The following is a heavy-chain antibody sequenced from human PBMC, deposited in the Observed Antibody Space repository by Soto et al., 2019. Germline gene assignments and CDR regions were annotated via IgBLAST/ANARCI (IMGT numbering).Heavy chain of an antibody. D-gene: IGHD3-16*01. CDR1: GFIFGAHA. V-gene: IGHV3-20*04. CDR2: INWIGGST. J-gene: IGHJ4*02. Sequence: PGGSLRLSCAASGFIFGAHAMSWVRQAPGKGLEWVSAINWIGGSTNYADSMKGRFTISRDNAKNSLYLQISSLRAEDTALYYCARHGGTPDLYFDHWGQGTPVTVSS. CDR3: ARHGGTPDLYFDH.